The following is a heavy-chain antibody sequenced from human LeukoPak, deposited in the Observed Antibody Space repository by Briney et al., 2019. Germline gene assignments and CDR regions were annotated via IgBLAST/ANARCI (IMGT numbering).Heavy chain of an antibody. J-gene: IGHJ4*02. CDR2: IRYDGSNK. CDR3: ARDRGRGYDFHRVSVMFDY. CDR1: GFTFSSYG. D-gene: IGHD5-12*01. Sequence: GGSLRLSCAASGFTFSSYGMHWVRQAPGKGLEWVAFIRYDGSNKYYADSVKGRFTISRDNSKNTLYLQMNSLRAEDTAVYYCARDRGRGYDFHRVSVMFDYWGQGTLVTVSS. V-gene: IGHV3-30*02.